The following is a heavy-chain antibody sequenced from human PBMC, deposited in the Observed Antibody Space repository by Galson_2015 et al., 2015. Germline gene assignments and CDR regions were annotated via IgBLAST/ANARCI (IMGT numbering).Heavy chain of an antibody. CDR2: ISSSSSTI. CDR1: GFTFSSYS. Sequence: SLRLSCAASGFTFSSYSMNWVRQAPGKGLEWVSYISSSSSTIYYADSVKGRFTISIDNAKNSLYLQMNSLRDEETAVYYCARDFWGGSRSTYAFDIWGQGTMVTVSS. CDR3: ARDFWGGSRSTYAFDI. J-gene: IGHJ3*02. D-gene: IGHD3-3*01. V-gene: IGHV3-48*02.